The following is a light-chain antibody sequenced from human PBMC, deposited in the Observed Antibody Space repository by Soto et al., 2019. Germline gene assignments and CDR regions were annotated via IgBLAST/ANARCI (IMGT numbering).Light chain of an antibody. CDR3: MQALQSRT. CDR2: LGS. J-gene: IGKJ3*01. CDR1: QSLLHTNGYNY. Sequence: DIVMTQSPLSLPVTPGEPASISCRSSQSLLHTNGYNYLDWYLQKPGQSPQLLIYLGSNRASGVPDRFSGTGSGTDFTLKISRVEAEDVGIYDCMQALQSRTFGPGTKVDI. V-gene: IGKV2-28*01.